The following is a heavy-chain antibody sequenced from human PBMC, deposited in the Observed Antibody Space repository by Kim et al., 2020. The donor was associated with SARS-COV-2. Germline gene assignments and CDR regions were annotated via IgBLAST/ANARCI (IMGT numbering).Heavy chain of an antibody. V-gene: IGHV3-23*01. CDR1: GFTFSSYA. CDR2: ISGSGGST. J-gene: IGHJ6*03. CDR3: AKSTHLVGATHYYYYYMDV. D-gene: IGHD1-26*01. Sequence: GGSLRLSCAASGFTFSSYAMSWVRQAPGKGLEWVSAISGSGGSTYYADSVKGRFTISRDNSKNTLYLQMNSLRAEDTAVYYCAKSTHLVGATHYYYYYMDVWGDRTTVPVSS.